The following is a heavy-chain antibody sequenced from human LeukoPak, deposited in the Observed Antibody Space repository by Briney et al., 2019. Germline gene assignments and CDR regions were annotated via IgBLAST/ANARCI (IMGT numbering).Heavy chain of an antibody. V-gene: IGHV3-23*01. CDR2: VSGSGGTI. J-gene: IGHJ4*02. Sequence: AGGSLRLSCAASGFSFSNYGMSWVRQAPGKGLEWVSVVSGSGGTIYYADSVKGRFTISRDNSKNTLYLQTNSLRAEDTAVYYCAKRGDLDSSGSLRYFDYWGQGTLVTVSS. CDR3: AKRGDLDSSGSLRYFDY. CDR1: GFSFSNYG. D-gene: IGHD3-22*01.